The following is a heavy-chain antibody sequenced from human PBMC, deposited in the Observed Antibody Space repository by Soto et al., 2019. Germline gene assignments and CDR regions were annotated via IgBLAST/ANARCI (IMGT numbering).Heavy chain of an antibody. CDR2: ISNSVDNK. CDR3: APQDGTTRDIAY. J-gene: IGHJ4*02. D-gene: IGHD2-21*01. Sequence: GGSLRLSCAASGFTFSSYGMHWVRQAPGKGLEWVSAISNSVDNKYYADSVKGRFTISRDNAKNSLYLQTNSLRAEDTAVYYCAPQDGTTRDIAYWGQGTLVTVSS. V-gene: IGHV3-21*01. CDR1: GFTFSSYG.